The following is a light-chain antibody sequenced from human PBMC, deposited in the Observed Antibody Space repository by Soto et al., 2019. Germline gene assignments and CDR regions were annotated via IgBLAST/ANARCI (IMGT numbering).Light chain of an antibody. CDR1: SSDVGSYNL. CDR2: EGS. Sequence: QSVLTQPASVSGSPGQSITISCTGTSSDVGSYNLVSWYQQHPGKAPKLMIYEGSKRPSGVSNRFSGSKSGNTASLTISGLQAEDEADYYCCSYAGSSTVVFGGGTKVTAL. CDR3: CSYAGSSTVV. V-gene: IGLV2-23*01. J-gene: IGLJ2*01.